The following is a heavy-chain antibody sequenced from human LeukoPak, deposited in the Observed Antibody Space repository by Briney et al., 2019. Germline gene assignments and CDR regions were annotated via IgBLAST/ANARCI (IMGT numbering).Heavy chain of an antibody. CDR1: GITLSNYG. J-gene: IGHJ4*02. CDR3: AKRGVVIRVILVGFHKEAYYFDS. D-gene: IGHD3-22*01. CDR2: ISGSGGST. V-gene: IGHV3-23*01. Sequence: RGSLRLSCAVTGITLSNYGMSWVRQAPGKGLEWVAGISGSGGSTNYADSVKGRFTISRDNPKNTLYLQMNILRAEDTAVYFCAKRGVVIRVILVGFHKEAYYFDSWGQGALVTVSS.